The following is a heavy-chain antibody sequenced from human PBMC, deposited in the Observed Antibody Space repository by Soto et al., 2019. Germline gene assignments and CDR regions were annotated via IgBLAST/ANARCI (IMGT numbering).Heavy chain of an antibody. Sequence: EVQLLESGGGLVQPGGSLRLSCAASGFTFSSYAMSWVRQAPGKGLEWVSAISGSGGSTYYADSVKGRFTISRDNSKNTLYLQMNSLRDEDTAVYYCAKDQGYCSGGSCFDYYYGMDVWGQGTTVTVSS. CDR1: GFTFSSYA. V-gene: IGHV3-23*01. J-gene: IGHJ6*02. CDR2: ISGSGGST. CDR3: AKDQGYCSGGSCFDYYYGMDV. D-gene: IGHD2-15*01.